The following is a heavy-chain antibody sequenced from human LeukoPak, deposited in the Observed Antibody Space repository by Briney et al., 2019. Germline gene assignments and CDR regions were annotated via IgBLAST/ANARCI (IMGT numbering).Heavy chain of an antibody. J-gene: IGHJ4*02. Sequence: GESLKISCKVSGYTFTGNWIGWVRQMPGTGLEWMGIISPGDSNSIYSPSFQGQVTMSADTSISTAYLQWSSLKASDTAIYYCARHRYYGSGSQVVLDYWGQGTLVTVSS. CDR2: ISPGDSNS. CDR3: ARHRYYGSGSQVVLDY. V-gene: IGHV5-51*01. CDR1: GYTFTGNW. D-gene: IGHD3-10*01.